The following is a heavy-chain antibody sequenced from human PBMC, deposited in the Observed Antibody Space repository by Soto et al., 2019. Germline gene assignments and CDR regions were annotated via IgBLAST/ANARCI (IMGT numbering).Heavy chain of an antibody. J-gene: IGHJ4*02. D-gene: IGHD6-13*01. CDR2: ISVYYGYS. CDR1: GYSFTNYG. CDR3: ARNSRTWSDF. V-gene: IGHV1-18*01. Sequence: QVHLVQSAAEVKKPGASVKVSCKTSGYSFTNYGISWVRQAPGQGLQWMGWISVYYGYSNYAQKFQDRVTLTTDTSRSTAYMELRNLSSDDTAVYYCARNSRTWSDFWGQGILVTVSS.